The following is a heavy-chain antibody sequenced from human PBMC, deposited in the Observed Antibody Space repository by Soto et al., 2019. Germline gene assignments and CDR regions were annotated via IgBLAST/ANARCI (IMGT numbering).Heavy chain of an antibody. D-gene: IGHD2-2*01. CDR3: AREAVVPAAPYYYYYYGMDV. CDR2: IIPIFGTA. CDR1: GGTFSSYA. J-gene: IGHJ6*02. V-gene: IGHV1-69*13. Sequence: SVKVSCKASGGTFSSYAISWVRQAPGQGLEWMGGIIPIFGTANYAQKFQGRVTITADESTSTAYMELSSLRSEDTAVYYCAREAVVPAAPYYYYYYGMDVWGQGTTVTVSS.